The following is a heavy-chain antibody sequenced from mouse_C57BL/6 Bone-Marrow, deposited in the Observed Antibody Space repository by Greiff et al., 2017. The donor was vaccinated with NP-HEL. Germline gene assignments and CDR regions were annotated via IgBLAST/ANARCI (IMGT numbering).Heavy chain of an antibody. J-gene: IGHJ3*01. CDR2: IDPENGDT. CDR1: GFNIKDDY. CDR3: TPYGYYAWFAY. D-gene: IGHD2-3*01. Sequence: DVQLQESGAELVRPGASVKLSCTASGFNIKDDYMHWVKQRPEQGLEWIGWIDPENGDTEYASKFQGKATITADTSSNTAYLQLSSLTSEDTAVYYCTPYGYYAWFAYWGQGTLVTVSA. V-gene: IGHV14-4*01.